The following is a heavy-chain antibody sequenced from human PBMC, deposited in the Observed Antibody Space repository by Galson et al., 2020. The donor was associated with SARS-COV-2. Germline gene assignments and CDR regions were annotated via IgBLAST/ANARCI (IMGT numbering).Heavy chain of an antibody. V-gene: IGHV4-39*01. CDR3: ARLFDWFDP. Sequence: ASETLSLTCTVPGGSISSSRYYWGWIRQSPGKRLEWIGSIYHSGSPYYNPSLKSRVTISVDTSKNQFSLNLSSVTAADTAIYYCARLFDWFDPWGQGTLVTVSS. CDR2: IYHSGSP. D-gene: IGHD3-10*02. J-gene: IGHJ5*02. CDR1: GGSISSSRYY.